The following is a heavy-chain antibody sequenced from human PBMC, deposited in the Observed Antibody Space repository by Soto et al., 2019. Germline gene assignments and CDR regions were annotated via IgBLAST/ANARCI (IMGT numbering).Heavy chain of an antibody. Sequence: SVKVSCKAFGGTFSTYAINWVRQAPGQGLEWMVDIIPLFGTTSYAQKYQGRVTITADESTNTAYMELRSLRSEDTAVYYCGRPSPDAGGLGSWKDYHYYDMDVWGQGTTVTVSS. D-gene: IGHD1-1*01. V-gene: IGHV1-69*13. CDR1: GGTFSTYA. J-gene: IGHJ6*02. CDR2: IIPLFGTT. CDR3: GRPSPDAGGLGSWKDYHYYDMDV.